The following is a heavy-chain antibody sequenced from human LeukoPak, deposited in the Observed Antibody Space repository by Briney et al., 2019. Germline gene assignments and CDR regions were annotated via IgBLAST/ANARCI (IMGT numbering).Heavy chain of an antibody. Sequence: PSETLSLTCTVSGGSISSGGYYWSWIRQHPGKGLEWIGYIYYSGSTYYNPSLKSRVTISVDTSKNQFSLKLSSVTAADTAVYYCARVQRVVTALDFDYWGQGTLVTVSS. D-gene: IGHD2-21*02. J-gene: IGHJ4*02. CDR2: IYYSGST. V-gene: IGHV4-31*03. CDR3: ARVQRVVTALDFDY. CDR1: GGSISSGGYY.